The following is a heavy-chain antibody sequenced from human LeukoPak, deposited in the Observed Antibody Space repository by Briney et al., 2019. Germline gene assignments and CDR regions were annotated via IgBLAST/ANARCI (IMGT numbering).Heavy chain of an antibody. V-gene: IGHV1-8*01. CDR2: MNPNSGNT. CDR3: ARVRGPSKGILDIVVVPAANARTFDP. J-gene: IGHJ5*02. CDR1: GYTFTSYD. Sequence: ASVKVSCKASGYTFTSYDINWVRQATGQGLEWMGWMNPNSGNTGYAQKFQGRVTMTRNTSISTAYKELSSLRSEDTAVYYCARVRGPSKGILDIVVVPAANARTFDPWGQGTLVTVSS. D-gene: IGHD2-2*01.